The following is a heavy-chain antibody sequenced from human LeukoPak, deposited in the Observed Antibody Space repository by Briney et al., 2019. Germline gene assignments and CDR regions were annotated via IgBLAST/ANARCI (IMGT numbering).Heavy chain of an antibody. V-gene: IGHV1-2*02. Sequence: APVKVSCKASGYTFTGYFMHWVRQAPGQGLYWMGWINPNTGGTKYAQKFQGRVTMTRDTSIGTAYMELRTVTSDDTAVYFCARVHATGYFSLDLGYWGQGTLVTVSS. D-gene: IGHD3-9*01. CDR2: INPNTGGT. CDR1: GYTFTGYF. J-gene: IGHJ4*02. CDR3: ARVHATGYFSLDLGY.